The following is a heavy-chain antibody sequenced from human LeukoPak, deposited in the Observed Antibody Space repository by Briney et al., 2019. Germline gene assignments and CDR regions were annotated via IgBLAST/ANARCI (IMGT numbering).Heavy chain of an antibody. CDR3: ARSTQYCSGGSCYRDDAFDI. Sequence: GGSLRLSCAASGFTFSDYYMSWIRQAPGKGLEWVSYISSSGSTIYYADSVKGRFTISRDNAKNSLYLQMNSLRAEDTAVYYCARSTQYCSGGSCYRDDAFDIWGQGTMVTVSS. CDR1: GFTFSDYY. CDR2: ISSSGSTI. J-gene: IGHJ3*02. V-gene: IGHV3-11*04. D-gene: IGHD2-15*01.